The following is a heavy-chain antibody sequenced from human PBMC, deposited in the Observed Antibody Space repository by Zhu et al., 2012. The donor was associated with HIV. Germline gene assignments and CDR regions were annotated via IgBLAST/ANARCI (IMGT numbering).Heavy chain of an antibody. CDR2: AYYGGTT. J-gene: IGHJ3*01. D-gene: IGHD6-19*01. CDR1: GGTISSSSSF. Sequence: QVLLQESGPGLVKPSETLSLTCSVSGGTISSSSSFWGWVRQTPGKGLEWIGSAYYGGTTYYTPSLMNRLTISVDTSKNQCSLRLSSVTAADTGLYYCVKTRTMAGTRMSFHVWGQGEWSPS. V-gene: IGHV4-39*01. CDR3: VKTRTMAGTRMSFHV.